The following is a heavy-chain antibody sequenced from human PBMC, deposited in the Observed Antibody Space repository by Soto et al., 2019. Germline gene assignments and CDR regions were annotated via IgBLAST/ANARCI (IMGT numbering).Heavy chain of an antibody. V-gene: IGHV5-10-1*01. Sequence: GESLKISCQTSDAIFNTYWITWVRQMPGRGLEWVGRIDTSDSYTTYNPSLKGHVILSVDKSMNTAYVQWTSLRASDTAMYFCGRDLGRGHADVWGQGTLVTVSS. CDR1: DAIFNTYW. CDR2: IDTSDSYT. D-gene: IGHD3-10*01. J-gene: IGHJ1*01. CDR3: GRDLGRGHADV.